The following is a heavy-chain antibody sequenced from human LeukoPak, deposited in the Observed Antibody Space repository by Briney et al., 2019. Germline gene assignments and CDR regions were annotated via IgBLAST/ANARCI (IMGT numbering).Heavy chain of an antibody. J-gene: IGHJ2*01. D-gene: IGHD4-17*01. CDR2: IYYSGST. CDR1: GGSISSGGYY. Sequence: SETLSLTCTVSGGSISSGGYYWSWIRQHPGKGLEWIGYIYYSGSTYYNPSLKSRVTISVDTSENQFSLKLSSVTAADTAVYYCARTRSDYGDWYFDLWGRGTLVTVSS. CDR3: ARTRSDYGDWYFDL. V-gene: IGHV4-31*03.